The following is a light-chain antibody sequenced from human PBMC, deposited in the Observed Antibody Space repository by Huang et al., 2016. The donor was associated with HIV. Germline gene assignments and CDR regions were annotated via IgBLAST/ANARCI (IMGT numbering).Light chain of an antibody. V-gene: IGKV3D-15*01. J-gene: IGKJ3*01. CDR1: QSVSSN. Sequence: ETVMTQSPGTLSVSPVERVTLSCRASQSVSSNLAWYQQKPGQAPRLLIYDASTRATGIPARFRGSWSGTEFTLTINSLQSEDFAIYYCQQYNDWPITFGPGTKVDIK. CDR3: QQYNDWPIT. CDR2: DAS.